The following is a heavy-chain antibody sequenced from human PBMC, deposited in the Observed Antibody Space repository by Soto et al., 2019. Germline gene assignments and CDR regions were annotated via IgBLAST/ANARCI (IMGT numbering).Heavy chain of an antibody. Sequence: SETLSLTCTVSGGSISSSSYYWGWIRQPPGKGLEWIGSIYYSGSTYYNPSLKSRVTISVDTSKNQFSLKLSSVTAADTAVYYCASPLKNYYYYYMDVWGKGTTVTVS. J-gene: IGHJ6*03. CDR2: IYYSGST. CDR1: GGSISSSSYY. V-gene: IGHV4-39*01. CDR3: ASPLKNYYYYYMDV.